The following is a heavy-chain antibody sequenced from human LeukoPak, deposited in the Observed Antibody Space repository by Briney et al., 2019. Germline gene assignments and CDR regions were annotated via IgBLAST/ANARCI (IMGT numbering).Heavy chain of an antibody. CDR2: TYYRSKWYN. V-gene: IGHV6-1*01. CDR1: GDSVSSNSAA. CDR3: ARDHGDLYSYGTGWFDP. D-gene: IGHD5-18*01. J-gene: IGHJ5*02. Sequence: SQTLSLTCAISGDSVSSNSAAWNWIRQSPSRALEWLGRTYYRSKWYNDYAVSVKSRITINPDTSKNQFSLQLNSVTPEDTAVYYCARDHGDLYSYGTGWFDPWGQGTLVTVSS.